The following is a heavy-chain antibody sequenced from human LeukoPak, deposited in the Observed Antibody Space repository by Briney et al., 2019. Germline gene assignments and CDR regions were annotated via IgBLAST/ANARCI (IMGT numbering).Heavy chain of an antibody. J-gene: IGHJ3*01. V-gene: IGHV3-23*01. CDR1: GFTFSSYA. CDR3: AKAIHYLDRWDDFDV. D-gene: IGHD2-2*03. CDR2: ITGREGNT. Sequence: GGSLRLSCAASGFTFSSYAMSWVRQAPGQGLEWVSSITGREGNTYAADSVKGRFTISRDSSEDTLDLQMDSLRAEDTAIYYCAKAIHYLDRWDDFDVWGRGTMVIVSS.